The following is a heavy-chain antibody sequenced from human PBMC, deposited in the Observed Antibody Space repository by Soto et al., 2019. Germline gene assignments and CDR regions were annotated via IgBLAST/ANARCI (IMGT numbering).Heavy chain of an antibody. D-gene: IGHD3-22*01. CDR3: ARWNYDSSGFGY. Sequence: ASVKVSCKASGYTFTSYYMHWVRQAPGQGLEWMGIINPSGGSTSYAPKLQGRVTMTRDTSTSKVYMELSSLRSEETAVSDCARWNYDSSGFGYWGQGTLV. CDR1: GYTFTSYY. CDR2: INPSGGST. V-gene: IGHV1-46*01. J-gene: IGHJ4*02.